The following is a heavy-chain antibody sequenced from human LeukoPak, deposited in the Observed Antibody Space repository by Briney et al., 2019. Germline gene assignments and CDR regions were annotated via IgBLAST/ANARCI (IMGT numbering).Heavy chain of an antibody. CDR1: GGSISIYY. CDR2: IYYTGTT. J-gene: IGHJ4*02. D-gene: IGHD6-19*01. CDR3: ARGHPGIAVAGPNYYFDY. V-gene: IGHV4-59*01. Sequence: SETLSLTCSVSGGSISIYYWTWIRQIPGKGLEWIGYIYYTGTTNYNPLFESRATISVDTSKNQFSLKLTSVTAADTAVYYCARGHPGIAVAGPNYYFDYWGQGTLVTVSS.